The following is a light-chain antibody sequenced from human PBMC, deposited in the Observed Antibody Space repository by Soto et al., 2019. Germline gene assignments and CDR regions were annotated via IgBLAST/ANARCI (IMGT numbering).Light chain of an antibody. Sequence: EIVMTQSPATLSVSPGERVTLSCQASQSFTSSLACYQQKPGQAPRLLIYGASTRATGIPARFSGSGSGTEFTLTISSLQSEDFAVYYCQQYNTWPPVTFGGGTKVEIK. CDR3: QQYNTWPPVT. CDR1: QSFTSS. V-gene: IGKV3-15*01. CDR2: GAS. J-gene: IGKJ4*01.